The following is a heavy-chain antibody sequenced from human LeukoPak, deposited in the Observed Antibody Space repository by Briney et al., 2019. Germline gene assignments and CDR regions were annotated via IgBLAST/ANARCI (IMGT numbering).Heavy chain of an antibody. Sequence: GGSLRLSCAASGFTFSSYEMNWVRQAPGKGLEWVSGISGSGDNTNYADSVKGRFTISRDNAKNSLYLQMNSLRAEDTAVYYCARDHYYDSSGYYRNYYYYYYMDVWGKGTTVTVSS. D-gene: IGHD3-22*01. V-gene: IGHV3-48*03. J-gene: IGHJ6*03. CDR1: GFTFSSYE. CDR2: ISGSGDNT. CDR3: ARDHYYDSSGYYRNYYYYYYMDV.